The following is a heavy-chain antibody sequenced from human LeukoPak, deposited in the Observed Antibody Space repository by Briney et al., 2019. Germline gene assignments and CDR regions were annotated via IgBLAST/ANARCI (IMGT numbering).Heavy chain of an antibody. V-gene: IGHV1-8*01. J-gene: IGHJ3*02. CDR3: ARDVMGIQLWYAFDI. Sequence: ASVKVSCKASGYTFTSYDINWVRQATGQGLEWMGWMNPNSGNTGYAQKFQGRVTMTRDTSTSTVYMELSSLRSEDTAVYYCARDVMGIQLWYAFDIWGQGTMVTVSS. CDR1: GYTFTSYD. D-gene: IGHD5-18*01. CDR2: MNPNSGNT.